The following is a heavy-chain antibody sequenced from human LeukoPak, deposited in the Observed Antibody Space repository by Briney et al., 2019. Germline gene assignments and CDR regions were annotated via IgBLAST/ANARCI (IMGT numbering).Heavy chain of an antibody. CDR1: GYSISSGYY. D-gene: IGHD3-10*01. J-gene: IGHJ6*03. Sequence: PSETLSLTCTVSGYSISSGYYWSWIRQPPGKGLEWIGEINHSGSTNYNPSLRSRVTISVDTSKNQFSLKLSSVTAADTAVYYCARGRRITMVRGVKISDYYYYYMDVWGKGTTVTVSS. V-gene: IGHV4-38-2*02. CDR3: ARGRRITMVRGVKISDYYYYYMDV. CDR2: INHSGST.